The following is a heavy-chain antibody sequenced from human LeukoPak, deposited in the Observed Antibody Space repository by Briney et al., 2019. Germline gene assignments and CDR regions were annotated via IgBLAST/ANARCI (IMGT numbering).Heavy chain of an antibody. CDR1: GFSLSSKW. D-gene: IGHD3-10*01. CDR3: ASQFSGGGH. CDR2: ISSDGSST. V-gene: IGHV3-74*01. Sequence: GGSLRLSCAASGFSLSSKWMHWVRQAPGKGLVWVSRISSDGSSTHYADSVKGRFTVSRDNAKNTLFLQMNSLRAEDTAVYYCASQFSGGGHWGQGTLVVVSS. J-gene: IGHJ4*02.